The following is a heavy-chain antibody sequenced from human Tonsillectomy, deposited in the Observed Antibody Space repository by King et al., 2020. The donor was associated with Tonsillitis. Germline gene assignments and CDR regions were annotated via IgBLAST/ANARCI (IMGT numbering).Heavy chain of an antibody. Sequence: VQLQESGPGLVKPSETLSLTCTVSGGPISNSYWSWIRQPPGKGLEWIGYIYGSGDTNYNPSLGSRVTVSVDTSQNQFSLKVSSVTAADTAVYYCAGKAVTGNRPFDPWGQGTLVSGSS. CDR1: GGPISNSY. V-gene: IGHV4-59*01. CDR2: IYGSGDT. CDR3: AGKAVTGNRPFDP. D-gene: IGHD6-19*01. J-gene: IGHJ5*02.